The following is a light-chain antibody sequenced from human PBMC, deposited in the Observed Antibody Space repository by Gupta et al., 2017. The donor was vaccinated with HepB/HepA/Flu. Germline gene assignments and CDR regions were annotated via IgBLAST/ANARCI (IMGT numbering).Light chain of an antibody. CDR1: QNLLHSDGNTY. CDR2: KGS. J-gene: IGKJ1*01. Sequence: VMTQTPLSSPVTLGQPASISCRSSQNLLHSDGNTYLSWLQERPGQPPRLLISKGSNRFSGVPDRFSGSGAGTDFTLRISRVEAEDVGVYYCVQTKQFPWTLGQGTXVEIK. CDR3: VQTKQFPWT. V-gene: IGKV2-24*01.